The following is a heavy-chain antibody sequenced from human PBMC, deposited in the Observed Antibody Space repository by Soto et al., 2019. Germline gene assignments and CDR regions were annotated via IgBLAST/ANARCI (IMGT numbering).Heavy chain of an antibody. CDR3: ARDYNWNYEGATDV. CDR1: GFTFSSYW. D-gene: IGHD1-7*01. V-gene: IGHV3-7*01. CDR2: IKQDGSEK. Sequence: EVQLVESGGGLVQPGGSLRLSCAASGFTFSSYWMSWVRQAPGKGLEWVANIKQDGSEKYYVDSVKGRFTISRDNAKNSLYLQMNSLRAEDTAVYYCARDYNWNYEGATDVWGQGTTVTVSS. J-gene: IGHJ6*02.